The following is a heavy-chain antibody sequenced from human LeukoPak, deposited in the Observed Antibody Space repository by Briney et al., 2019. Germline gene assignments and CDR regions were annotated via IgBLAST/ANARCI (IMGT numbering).Heavy chain of an antibody. CDR2: IIPIFGTA. Sequence: SVRVSCKASGYTFTSYGISWVRQAPGQGLEWMGGIIPIFGTANYAQKFQGRVTITADESTSTAYMELSSLRSEDTAVYYCARTAQQLVEGDAFDIWGQGTMVTVSS. V-gene: IGHV1-69*13. CDR1: GYTFTSYG. J-gene: IGHJ3*02. D-gene: IGHD6-13*01. CDR3: ARTAQQLVEGDAFDI.